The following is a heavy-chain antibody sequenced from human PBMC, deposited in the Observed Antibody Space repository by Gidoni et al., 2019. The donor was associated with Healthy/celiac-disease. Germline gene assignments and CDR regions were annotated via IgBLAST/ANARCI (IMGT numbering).Heavy chain of an antibody. CDR1: GGSFSGYY. D-gene: IGHD6-6*01. CDR3: ARGHRIAARPFDY. Sequence: QVQLQQWGAGLLKPSETLSLTCAVYGGSFSGYYWSWIRQPPGKGLEWIGEIKHSGSTNYNPSLKSRVTISVDTSKNPFSLKLSSVTAADTAVYYCARGHRIAARPFDYWGQGTLVTVSS. V-gene: IGHV4-34*01. J-gene: IGHJ4*02. CDR2: IKHSGST.